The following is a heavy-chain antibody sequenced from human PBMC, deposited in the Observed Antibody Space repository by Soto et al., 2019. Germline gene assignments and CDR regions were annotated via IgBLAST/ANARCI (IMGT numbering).Heavy chain of an antibody. CDR2: ISYDGSNK. V-gene: IGHV3-30*18. J-gene: IGHJ4*02. D-gene: IGHD7-27*01. Sequence: VQLVESGGGVVQPGRSLRLSCAASGFTFSSYGMHWVRQAPGKGLEWVAVISYDGSNKYYADSVKGRFTISRDNSKNTLYLQMNSLRAEDTAVYYCAKDWGAIFDYWGQGTLVTVSS. CDR3: AKDWGAIFDY. CDR1: GFTFSSYG.